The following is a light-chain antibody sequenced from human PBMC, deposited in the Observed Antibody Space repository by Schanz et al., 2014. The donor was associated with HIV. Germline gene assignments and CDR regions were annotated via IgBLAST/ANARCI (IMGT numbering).Light chain of an antibody. CDR3: QQYAGSPAIS. CDR2: GAS. V-gene: IGKV3-20*01. CDR1: QSVTSNY. Sequence: EIVLTQSPGTLSLSPGDRATLSCRASQSVTSNYLAWYQQKPGQAPRIVIYGASNRATGIPHRFSGSGSGTDFTLTISRLEPEDFAVYYCQQYAGSPAISFGPGTKVEIK. J-gene: IGKJ3*01.